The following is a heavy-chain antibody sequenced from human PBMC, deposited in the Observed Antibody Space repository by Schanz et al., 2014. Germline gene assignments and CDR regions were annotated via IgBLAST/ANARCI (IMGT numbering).Heavy chain of an antibody. CDR2: VFPNGIT. D-gene: IGHD1-1*01. V-gene: IGHV4-61*02. J-gene: IGHJ2*01. Sequence: QVQLQESGPGLVKPSQTLSLTCTVSGGSISSATYYWSWVRQPAGKALEWVGRVFPNGITNYNPSLKTRFTISLNTSKNQFSLTLTSLAAADTAVYYCARDTTWRLDLWGRGTLVTVSS. CDR3: ARDTTWRLDL. CDR1: GGSISSATYY.